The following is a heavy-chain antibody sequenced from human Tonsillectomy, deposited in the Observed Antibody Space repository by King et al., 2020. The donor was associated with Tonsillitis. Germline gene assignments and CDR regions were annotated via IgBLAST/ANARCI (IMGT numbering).Heavy chain of an antibody. V-gene: IGHV3-15*01. D-gene: IGHD2-2*01. CDR2: IKGKIDGETT. CDR3: TTDCSAASCYGWAWFDT. CDR1: GFTFNYAW. J-gene: IGHJ5*02. Sequence: EGQLVQSGGGLVKPGGSIRLSCVASGFTFNYAWMSWVRQAPGKGLEWVGRIKGKIDGETTDYAAPVKGRFTIARDDSENTLHLQMNSRKTEDTAVYYCTTDCSAASCYGWAWFDTWGQGSLVTVSS.